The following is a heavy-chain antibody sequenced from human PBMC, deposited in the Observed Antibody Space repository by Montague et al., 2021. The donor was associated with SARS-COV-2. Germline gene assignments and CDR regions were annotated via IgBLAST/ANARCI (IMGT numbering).Heavy chain of an antibody. CDR3: AKAPTMVRGVYFDY. D-gene: IGHD3-10*01. V-gene: IGHV3-48*03. CDR1: GFTFSGYE. Sequence: SLRLSCAASGFTFSGYEMNWVRQAPGKGLEWVSYISSSSSTIYYADSVKGRFTISRDNAKNSLYLQMNSLRAEDTAVYYCAKAPTMVRGVYFDYWGQGTLVTVSS. J-gene: IGHJ4*02. CDR2: ISSSSSTI.